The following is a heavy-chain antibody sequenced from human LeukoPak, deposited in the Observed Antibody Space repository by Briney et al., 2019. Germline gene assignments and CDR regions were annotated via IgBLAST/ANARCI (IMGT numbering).Heavy chain of an antibody. J-gene: IGHJ4*02. CDR2: IYYNGNT. D-gene: IGHD2-8*01. CDR3: ASQRRYCTNGVCFKAFDY. Sequence: SETLSLTCTVSGGSISSYYWSWIRQPPGKGLEWIGYIYYNGNTIYNDSLRSRVTISVDTSKSQFSLKLNSLTAADTAVYYCASQRRYCTNGVCFKAFDYWGQGSLVTVSS. V-gene: IGHV4-59*08. CDR1: GGSISSYY.